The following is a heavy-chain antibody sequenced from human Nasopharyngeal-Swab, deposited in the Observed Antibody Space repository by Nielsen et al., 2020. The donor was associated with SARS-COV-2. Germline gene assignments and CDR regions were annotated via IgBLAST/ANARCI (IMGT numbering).Heavy chain of an antibody. V-gene: IGHV3-30*18. CDR1: GFTFSSYG. CDR3: TNERPYVGGNY. CDR2: ISYDGSNK. J-gene: IGHJ4*02. D-gene: IGHD3-16*01. Sequence: GGSLSLSCAASGFTFSSYGMHWVRQAPGKGLEWVAVISYDGSNKYYADSVKGRFTISRDNSKNTLYLQMNSLRAEDTAVYYCTNERPYVGGNYWGQGTLVTVSS.